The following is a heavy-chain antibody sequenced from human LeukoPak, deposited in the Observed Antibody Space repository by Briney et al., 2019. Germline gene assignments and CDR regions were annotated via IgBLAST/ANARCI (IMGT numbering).Heavy chain of an antibody. CDR3: ARETVTTYYYYYGMDV. CDR2: IWYDGSNK. J-gene: IGHJ6*02. CDR1: GFTFSSYG. V-gene: IGHV3-33*01. D-gene: IGHD4-17*01. Sequence: PGGSLRLSCAASGFTFSSYGMHWVRQAPGKGLEWVAVIWYDGSNKYYADSVKGRFTISRDNSKNTLYLQMNSLRAEDTAVYYCARETVTTYYYYYGMDVWGQGTTVTASS.